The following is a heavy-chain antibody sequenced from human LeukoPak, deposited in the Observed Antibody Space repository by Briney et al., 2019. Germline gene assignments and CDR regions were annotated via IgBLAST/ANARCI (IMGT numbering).Heavy chain of an antibody. Sequence: PGGSLRLSCAASGFTFSSYGMHSVRQAPGKGLGRGAVICYDGSNKYYADSVKGRFTISRDNSKNTLYLQMNSLRAEDTAVYYCAKDSYYDSSGYFQASLGAFDIWGQGTMVTVSS. CDR2: ICYDGSNK. J-gene: IGHJ3*02. D-gene: IGHD3-22*01. V-gene: IGHV3-33*06. CDR1: GFTFSSYG. CDR3: AKDSYYDSSGYFQASLGAFDI.